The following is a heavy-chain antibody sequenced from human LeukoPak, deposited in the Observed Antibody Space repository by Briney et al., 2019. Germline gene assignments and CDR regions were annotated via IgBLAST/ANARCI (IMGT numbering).Heavy chain of an antibody. V-gene: IGHV3-21*01. CDR3: ASNFPDYYDSSGYYPPGRY. J-gene: IGHJ4*02. Sequence: PGGSLRLSCAASGFTFSSYSMNWVRQAPGKGLEWVSSISSSSSYIYYADSVKGRFTISRDNAKNSLYLQMNSLRAEDTAVYYCASNFPDYYDSSGYYPPGRYWGQGTLVTVSS. D-gene: IGHD3-22*01. CDR1: GFTFSSYS. CDR2: ISSSSSYI.